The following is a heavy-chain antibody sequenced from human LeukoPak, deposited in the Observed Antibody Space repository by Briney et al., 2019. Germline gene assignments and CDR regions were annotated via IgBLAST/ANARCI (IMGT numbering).Heavy chain of an antibody. CDR3: ARDRGSSRQFDP. CDR1: GFTFSNYI. V-gene: IGHV3-66*01. D-gene: IGHD6-13*01. Sequence: GGSLRLSCAASGFTFSNYIMNWVRQAPGKGLQWVSVIYSGGSTYYADSVKGRFTISRDNSKNTLYLQMNSLRAEDTAVYYCARDRGSSRQFDPWGQGTLVTVSS. CDR2: IYSGGST. J-gene: IGHJ5*02.